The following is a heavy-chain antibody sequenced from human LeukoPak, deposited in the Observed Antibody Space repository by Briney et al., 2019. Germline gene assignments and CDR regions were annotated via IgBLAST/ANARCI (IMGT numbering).Heavy chain of an antibody. CDR1: GYTFDDYG. J-gene: IGHJ4*02. CDR2: ISGGGENT. CDR3: AKDGTDY. Sequence: PGGSLRLSCAASGYTFDDYGMSWVRQAPGKGLEWVSDISGGGENTYYADSVKGRFTVSRDNSKNTLYLQMNSLRAEDTAVYYCAKDGTDYWGQGTLVTLSS. V-gene: IGHV3-23*01. D-gene: IGHD1-14*01.